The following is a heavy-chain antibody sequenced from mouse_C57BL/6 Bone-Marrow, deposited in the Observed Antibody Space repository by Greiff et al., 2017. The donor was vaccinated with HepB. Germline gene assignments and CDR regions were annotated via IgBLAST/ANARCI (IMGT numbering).Heavy chain of an antibody. CDR3: ARTPPYYYGSSYVYFDY. CDR2: IYIGNGYT. V-gene: IGHV1-58*01. Sequence: EVKLMESGAELVRPGYSVKMSCKTSGYTFTSYGINWVKQRPGQGLEWIGYIYIGNGYTEYNEKFKGKATLTSDTSSSTAYMQLSSLTSEDSAIYFCARTPPYYYGSSYVYFDYWGQGTTLTVSS. J-gene: IGHJ2*01. CDR1: GYTFTSYG. D-gene: IGHD1-1*01.